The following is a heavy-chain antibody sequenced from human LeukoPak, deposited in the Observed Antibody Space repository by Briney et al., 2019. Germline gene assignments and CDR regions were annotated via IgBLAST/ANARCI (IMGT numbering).Heavy chain of an antibody. CDR3: ASVSVEWFRDYYYGMDV. D-gene: IGHD3-3*01. CDR2: INSDGSWT. CDR1: GNYW. V-gene: IGHV3-74*01. Sequence: GGSLRLSCAASGNYWMHWVRQAPGKGLVWVSHINSDGSWTSYADSVKGRFTISKDNAKNTVYLQMNSLRAEDTAVYYCASVSVEWFRDYYYGMDVWGQGTTVTVSS. J-gene: IGHJ6*02.